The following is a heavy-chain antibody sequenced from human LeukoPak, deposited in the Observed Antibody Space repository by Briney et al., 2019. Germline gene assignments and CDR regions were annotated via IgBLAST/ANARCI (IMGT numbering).Heavy chain of an antibody. CDR3: AKEGVRGYSYGYSDY. D-gene: IGHD5-18*01. CDR1: GFDFRNAW. CDR2: ISYDGSNK. V-gene: IGHV3-30*18. J-gene: IGHJ4*02. Sequence: GGSLRLSCAASGFDFRNAWMSWVRQAPGKGLEWVAVISYDGSNKYYADSVKGRFTISRDNSKNTLYLQMNSLRAEDTAVYYCAKEGVRGYSYGYSDYWGQGTLVTVSS.